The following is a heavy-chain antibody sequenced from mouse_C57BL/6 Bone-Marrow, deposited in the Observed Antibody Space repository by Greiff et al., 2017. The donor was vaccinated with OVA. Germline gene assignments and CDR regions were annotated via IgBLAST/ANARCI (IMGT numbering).Heavy chain of an antibody. J-gene: IGHJ1*03. V-gene: IGHV6-3*01. D-gene: IGHD4-1*01. CDR3: TGELGWYFDV. CDR2: IRLKSDNYAT. Sequence: EVKLVESGGGLVQPGGSMKLSCVASGFTFSNYWMNWVRQSPEKGLEWVAQIRLKSDNYATHYAESVKGRFTISRDDSKSSVYLQMNNLRAEDTGIYDCTGELGWYFDVWGTGTTVTVSS. CDR1: GFTFSNYW.